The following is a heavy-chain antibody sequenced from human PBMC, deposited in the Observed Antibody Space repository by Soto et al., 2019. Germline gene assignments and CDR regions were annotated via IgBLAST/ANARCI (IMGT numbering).Heavy chain of an antibody. CDR3: AKAVGSYGNFDY. D-gene: IGHD5-18*01. Sequence: EVQLVESGGGLVQPGRSLRLSCAASGVTFDDYAMHWVRQAPGKGLDRVSRISWNSGSIGYADSVKGRFTISRDNAKNSLSLQMNSLRAADTALYYCAKAVGSYGNFDYWGQGTLVTVSS. CDR1: GVTFDDYA. J-gene: IGHJ4*02. CDR2: ISWNSGSI. V-gene: IGHV3-9*01.